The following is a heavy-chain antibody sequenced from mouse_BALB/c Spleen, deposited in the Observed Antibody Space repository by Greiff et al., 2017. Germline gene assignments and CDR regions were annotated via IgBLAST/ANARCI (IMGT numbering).Heavy chain of an antibody. Sequence: DVQLVESGGGLVQPGGSLRLSCATSGFTFTDYYMSWVRQPPGKALEWLGFIRNKANGYTTEYSASVKGRFTISRDNSQSIPYLQMNTLRAEDSATYYCARGYDYDGGDAMDYWGQGTSVTVSS. J-gene: IGHJ4*01. CDR3: ARGYDYDGGDAMDY. V-gene: IGHV7-3*02. CDR2: IRNKANGYTT. D-gene: IGHD2-4*01. CDR1: GFTFTDYY.